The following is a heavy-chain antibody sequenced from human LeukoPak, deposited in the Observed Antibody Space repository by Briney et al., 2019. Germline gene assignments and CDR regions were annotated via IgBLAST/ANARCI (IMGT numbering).Heavy chain of an antibody. V-gene: IGHV3-74*01. CDR3: AKTAVGNLPDY. CDR2: INRDGTST. Sequence: GGSLRLSCAASGFTFSSYWMHWVRQAPGKGLVWVSRINRDGTSTDYADSVKGRFTTSRDNVKNTLYLQMNSLRAEDTAVYYCAKTAVGNLPDYWGQGTLVTVSS. J-gene: IGHJ4*02. CDR1: GFTFSSYW. D-gene: IGHD6-19*01.